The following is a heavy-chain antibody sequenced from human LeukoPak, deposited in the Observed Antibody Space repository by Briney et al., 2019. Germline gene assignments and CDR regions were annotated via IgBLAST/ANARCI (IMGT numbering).Heavy chain of an antibody. V-gene: IGHV3-48*01. CDR2: ISGRSSTI. J-gene: IGHJ4*02. CDR3: AREGAYNFDY. D-gene: IGHD1-26*01. Sequence: GGSLRLSCAASGFTFNTYSMNWVRQAPGKGLEWVSYISGRSSTIYQADSVKGRFTISRDNAKNSLYLQMNSLRAEDTAVYYCAREGAYNFDYWGQGTLVTVSS. CDR1: GFTFNTYS.